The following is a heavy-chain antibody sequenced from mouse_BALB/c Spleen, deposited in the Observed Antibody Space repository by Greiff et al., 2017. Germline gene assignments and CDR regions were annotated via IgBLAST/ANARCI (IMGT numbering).Heavy chain of an antibody. V-gene: IGHV3-6*02. CDR1: GYSITSGYY. CDR2: ISYDGSN. CDR3: AREGYYYGFLDY. Sequence: EVQLQESGPGLVKPSQSLSLTCSVTGYSITSGYYWNWIRQFPGNKLEWMGYISYDGSNNYNPSLKNRISITRDTSKNQFFLKLNSVTTEDTATYYCAREGYYYGFLDYWGQGTSVTVSS. J-gene: IGHJ4*01. D-gene: IGHD1-1*01.